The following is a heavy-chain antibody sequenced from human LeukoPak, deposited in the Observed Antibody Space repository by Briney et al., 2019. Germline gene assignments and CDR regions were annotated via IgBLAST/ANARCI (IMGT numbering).Heavy chain of an antibody. CDR1: GYSISSGYY. Sequence: SETLSLTCTVSGYSISSGYYWGWIRQPPGKGLEWIGSIYHSGSTYYNPSLKSRVTISVDTPKNQFSLKLSSVTAADTAVYYCATNYGGNSALFDYWGQGTLVTVSS. CDR3: ATNYGGNSALFDY. CDR2: IYHSGST. V-gene: IGHV4-38-2*02. J-gene: IGHJ4*02. D-gene: IGHD4-23*01.